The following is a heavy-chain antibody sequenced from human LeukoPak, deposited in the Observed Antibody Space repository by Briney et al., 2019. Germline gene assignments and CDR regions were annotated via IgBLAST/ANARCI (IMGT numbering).Heavy chain of an antibody. V-gene: IGHV3-7*03. CDR1: GIVFSYYW. D-gene: IGHD4-17*01. CDR2: INDGGSGK. Sequence: GSLRLSCAASGIVFSYYWMTWVRQAPGKGVEWVSSINDGGSGKYYVDSVKGRFTISRDNAQKSLYLEMHSLRAEDTAVYYCARAVTSTEGYWGQGTLVTVSS. J-gene: IGHJ4*02. CDR3: ARAVTSTEGY.